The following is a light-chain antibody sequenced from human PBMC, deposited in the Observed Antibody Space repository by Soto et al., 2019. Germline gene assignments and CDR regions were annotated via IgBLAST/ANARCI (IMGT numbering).Light chain of an antibody. V-gene: IGKV1-16*01. Sequence: DLQMTQSPSSLSASVGDRVTITCRASQDLRKFLAWFQQKPGKAPKSLISAASTLQSGVPSRFSGSGSGTDFTLTISSLEHEDLVTYYFQQYKSYPVTFGQGTRLEI. CDR1: QDLRKF. J-gene: IGKJ5*01. CDR2: AAS. CDR3: QQYKSYPVT.